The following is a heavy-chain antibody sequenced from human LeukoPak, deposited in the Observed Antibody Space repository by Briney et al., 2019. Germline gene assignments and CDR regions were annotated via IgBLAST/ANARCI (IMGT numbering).Heavy chain of an antibody. CDR2: ISSSSSTI. CDR1: GFTFSSYS. Sequence: PGGSLRLSCAASGFTFSSYSMNWVRQAPGKGLEWVLYISSSSSTIYYADSVKGRFTISRDNAKNSLYLQMNSLRAEDTAVYYCARDEVYYYDSSGYRYTYFDYWGQGTLVTVSS. V-gene: IGHV3-48*01. J-gene: IGHJ4*02. D-gene: IGHD3-22*01. CDR3: ARDEVYYYDSSGYRYTYFDY.